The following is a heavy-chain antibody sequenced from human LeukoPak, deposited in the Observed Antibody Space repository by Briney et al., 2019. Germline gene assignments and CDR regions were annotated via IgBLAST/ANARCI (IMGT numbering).Heavy chain of an antibody. CDR3: ARQSVGTASIYYYAY. Sequence: NASETLSLTCTVSGASISGSSGSYWGWIRQPPGKGLEWISSIHYSGTTHYNPFVKSRVSIFLDMSKNQFSLNLNSVTAADTAVYYCARQSVGTASIYYYAYWGQGILVTVSS. CDR2: IHYSGTT. J-gene: IGHJ4*02. CDR1: GASISGSSGSY. D-gene: IGHD3-22*01. V-gene: IGHV4-39*01.